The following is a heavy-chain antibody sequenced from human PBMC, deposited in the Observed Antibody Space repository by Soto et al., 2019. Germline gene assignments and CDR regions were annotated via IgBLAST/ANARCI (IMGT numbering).Heavy chain of an antibody. CDR3: ARDGLPNYYDSSGYPNWFDP. D-gene: IGHD3-22*01. CDR2: IIPIFGTA. V-gene: IGHV1-69*13. J-gene: IGHJ5*02. Sequence: WASVKVSCKASGGTFSSYAISWVRQAPGQGLEWMGGIIPIFGTANYAQKFQGRVTITADESTSTAYMELSSLRSEDTAVYYCARDGLPNYYDSSGYPNWFDPWGQGTLVTVSS. CDR1: GGTFSSYA.